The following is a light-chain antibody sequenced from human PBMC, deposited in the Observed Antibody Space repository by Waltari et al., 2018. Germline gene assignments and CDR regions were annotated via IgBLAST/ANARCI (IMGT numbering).Light chain of an antibody. J-gene: IGKJ2*01. CDR2: GAS. CDR1: QSVSSSY. Sequence: IVLTQSPGTLSLSPGERATLSCRASQSVSSSYFAWYRQKPGQAPRLLIYGASSRATGIPDRFSGSGSGTHFTLTISRLEPEDFAVYFCQVFGNSPPMYTFGQGTKLEI. V-gene: IGKV3-20*01. CDR3: QVFGNSPPMYT.